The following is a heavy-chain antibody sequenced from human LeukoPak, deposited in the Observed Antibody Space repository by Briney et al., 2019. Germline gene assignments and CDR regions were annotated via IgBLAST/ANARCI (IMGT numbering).Heavy chain of an antibody. CDR2: ISWNSGSI. V-gene: IGHV3-9*01. J-gene: IGHJ4*02. D-gene: IGHD3-22*01. Sequence: GRSLRLSCAASGFTFDDYAMHWVRQAPGKGLEWVSGISWNSGSIGYADSVKGRFTISRDNAKNSLYLQMNSLRAEDTALYYCAKGISPTGLYYFDYWGQGTLVTVSS. CDR3: AKGISPTGLYYFDY. CDR1: GFTFDDYA.